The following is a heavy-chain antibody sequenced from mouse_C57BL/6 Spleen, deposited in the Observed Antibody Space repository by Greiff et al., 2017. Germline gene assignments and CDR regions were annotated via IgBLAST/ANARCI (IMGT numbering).Heavy chain of an antibody. J-gene: IGHJ2*01. CDR2: IYPGSGNT. CDR3: ARSGYYDYDEGVNFDY. D-gene: IGHD2-4*01. Sequence: QVQLQQSGAELVRPGATVKLSCKASGYTFTDYYINWVKQRPGQGLEWIARIYPGSGNTYYNEKFKGKATLTAEKSSSTAYMQLSSLTSEDSAVYFCARSGYYDYDEGVNFDYWGQGTTLTVSS. CDR1: GYTFTDYY. V-gene: IGHV1-76*01.